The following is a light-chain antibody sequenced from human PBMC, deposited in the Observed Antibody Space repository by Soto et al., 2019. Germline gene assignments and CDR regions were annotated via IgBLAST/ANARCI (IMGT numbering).Light chain of an antibody. Sequence: QSVLTQPTSASGTPGQRITISCSGSSSNIGSSTVTWYQQLPGAAPTVLIHSNNQRPSGVPDRFSGSKSGTSASLAISELQSDDDSDYYCATWDDSLKGYVVGTGTKLTV. V-gene: IGLV1-44*01. J-gene: IGLJ1*01. CDR1: SSNIGSST. CDR3: ATWDDSLKGYV. CDR2: SNN.